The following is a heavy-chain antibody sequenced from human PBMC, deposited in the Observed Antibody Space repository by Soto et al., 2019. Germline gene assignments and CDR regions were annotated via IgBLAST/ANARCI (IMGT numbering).Heavy chain of an antibody. CDR3: ARLIVVVPAAQYFDY. J-gene: IGHJ4*02. V-gene: IGHV4-39*01. Sequence: QLQLQESGPGLVKPSETLSLTCTVSGGSISSSSYYWGWIRQPPGKGLEWIGSIYYSGSTYYNPSLKSRVTISVDTSKNQFSLKLSSVTAADTAVYYCARLIVVVPAAQYFDYWGQGTLVTVSS. D-gene: IGHD2-2*01. CDR2: IYYSGST. CDR1: GGSISSSSYY.